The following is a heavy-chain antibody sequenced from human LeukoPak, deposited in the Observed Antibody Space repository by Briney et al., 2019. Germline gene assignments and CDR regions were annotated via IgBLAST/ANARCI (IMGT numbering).Heavy chain of an antibody. CDR2: IDQDGSVK. D-gene: IGHD2-15*01. CDR3: ARDLSSIVPSFDN. J-gene: IGHJ4*02. CDR1: GFTFSNYW. V-gene: IGHV3-7*04. Sequence: GGSLRLSCAASGFTFSNYWMSWVRQAPGKGLEWVANIDQDGSVKYYMHSVKGRVTISRDKAKNSLYLQMKSLRAEDTAVYYCARDLSSIVPSFDNWGQGTLVTVSS.